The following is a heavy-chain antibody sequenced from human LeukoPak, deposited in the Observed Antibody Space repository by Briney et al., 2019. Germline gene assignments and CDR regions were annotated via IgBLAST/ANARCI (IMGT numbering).Heavy chain of an antibody. J-gene: IGHJ3*02. Sequence: GGSLRLSCAASGFTFSSYAMSWVRQAPGKGLEWVSVIYSGGSTYYADSVKGRFTISRDNSKNTLYLQMNSLRAEDTAVYYCARDRTTVTLYDAFDIWGQGTMVTVSS. CDR1: GFTFSSYA. CDR2: IYSGGST. V-gene: IGHV3-66*01. D-gene: IGHD4-17*01. CDR3: ARDRTTVTLYDAFDI.